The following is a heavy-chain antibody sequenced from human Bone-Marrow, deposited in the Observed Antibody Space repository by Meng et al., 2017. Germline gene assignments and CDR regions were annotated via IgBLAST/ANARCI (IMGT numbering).Heavy chain of an antibody. J-gene: IGHJ4*02. D-gene: IGHD6-19*01. Sequence: ASVKVSCKASGYTITGHYMHWVRQAPGQGLEWMGWINPNSGGTNYAQKFQGRVTMTRDTSISTAYMELSRLRSDDTAVYYCARVASVAGGDYFDYWGQGTLVTVSS. CDR1: GYTITGHY. V-gene: IGHV1-2*02. CDR2: INPNSGGT. CDR3: ARVASVAGGDYFDY.